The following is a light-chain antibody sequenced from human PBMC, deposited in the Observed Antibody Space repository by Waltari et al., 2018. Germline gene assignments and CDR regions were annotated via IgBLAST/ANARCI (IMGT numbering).Light chain of an antibody. CDR2: KAN. J-gene: IGLJ3*02. V-gene: IGLV8-61*01. CDR3: ALYMGSVIWV. CDR1: SASLSTTPY. Sequence: QTVVTQEPSLSVSPGGTVTPTCALSSASLSTTPYATWYQQTPVQAPRTLVYKANARSSGVPDRFSGSILGNTAALTITGAQADDESDYYCALYMGSVIWVFGGGTRLTVL.